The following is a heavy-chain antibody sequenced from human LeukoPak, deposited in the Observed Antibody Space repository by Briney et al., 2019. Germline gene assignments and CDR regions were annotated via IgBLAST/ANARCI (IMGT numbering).Heavy chain of an antibody. V-gene: IGHV3-7*01. CDR1: GFTFSSYW. J-gene: IGHJ5*02. CDR2: IKQDGSEK. D-gene: IGHD2-2*01. CDR3: ARDDCSSISCYRNWFDP. Sequence: HPGGSLRLSCAASGFTFSSYWMSWVRQAPGKGLEWVANIKQDGSEKYYVDSVKGRFTISRDNAKNSLYLQMNSLRAEDTAVYYCARDDCSSISCYRNWFDPWGQGTLVTVSS.